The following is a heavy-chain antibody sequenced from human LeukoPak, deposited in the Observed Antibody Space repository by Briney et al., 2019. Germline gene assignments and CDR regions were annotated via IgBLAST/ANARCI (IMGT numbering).Heavy chain of an antibody. CDR3: ARGSMYYYGSGSYAPSFGLVY. Sequence: SETLSLTCAVYGGSFSGYFWSWIRQPPGKGLEWIGEINHSGSTNYNPSLKSRVTISVDTTKNQFSLKLSSVTAADTAVYYCARGSMYYYGSGSYAPSFGLVYWGQGTLVTVSS. V-gene: IGHV4-34*01. J-gene: IGHJ4*02. CDR1: GGSFSGYF. D-gene: IGHD3-10*01. CDR2: INHSGST.